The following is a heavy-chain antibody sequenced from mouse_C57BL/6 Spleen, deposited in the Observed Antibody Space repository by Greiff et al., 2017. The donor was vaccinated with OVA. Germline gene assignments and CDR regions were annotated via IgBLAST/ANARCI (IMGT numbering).Heavy chain of an antibody. CDR1: GYTFTDYY. J-gene: IGHJ4*01. CDR3: ARDRYYGSSYGYAMDY. CDR2: IYPGSGNT. V-gene: IGHV1-76*01. D-gene: IGHD1-1*01. Sequence: VQLQQSGAELVRPGASVKLSCKASGYTFTDYYINWVKQRPGQGLEWIARIYPGSGNTYYNEKFKGKATLTAEKSSSTAYMQLSSLTSEDSAVYFCARDRYYGSSYGYAMDYWGQGTSVTVSS.